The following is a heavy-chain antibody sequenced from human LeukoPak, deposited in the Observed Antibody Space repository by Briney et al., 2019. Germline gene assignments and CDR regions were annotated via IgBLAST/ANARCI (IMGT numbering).Heavy chain of an antibody. J-gene: IGHJ4*02. D-gene: IGHD1-7*01. Sequence: GESLKISCKVSGFSFNNYWIAWVRQMPGKGLEWMGIIHPGDSDTRYRPSIQGRVTISADNSLTTAYLQWSSLKASDTATYFCARRVNYNGHYFDYWGQGTLVTVS. CDR2: IHPGDSDT. CDR1: GFSFNNYW. CDR3: ARRVNYNGHYFDY. V-gene: IGHV5-51*01.